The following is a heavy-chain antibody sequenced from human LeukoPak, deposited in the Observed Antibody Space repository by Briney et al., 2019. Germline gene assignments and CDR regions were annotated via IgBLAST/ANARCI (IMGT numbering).Heavy chain of an antibody. D-gene: IGHD4-23*01. CDR1: GFTFSSYA. CDR2: ISSSGSTI. V-gene: IGHV3-48*04. Sequence: GGSLRLSCAASGFTFSSYAMSWVRQAPGKGLEWVSYISSSGSTIYYADSVKGRFTISRDNAKNSLYLQMNSLRAEDTAVYYCARGQDTVVTSRDAFDIWGQGTMVTVSS. J-gene: IGHJ3*02. CDR3: ARGQDTVVTSRDAFDI.